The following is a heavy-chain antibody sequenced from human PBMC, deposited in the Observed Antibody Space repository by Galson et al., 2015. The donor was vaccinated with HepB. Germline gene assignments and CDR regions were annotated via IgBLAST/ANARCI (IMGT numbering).Heavy chain of an antibody. J-gene: IGHJ4*02. Sequence: SLRLSCAASGFTFSSYAMSWVRQAPGKGLEWVSAISGIGVNTNYADSVKGRFPISRDNSKNTLYLQMNSLRAEGTAVYYCVQDRIALVGLFDNWGQGTLVTVSS. D-gene: IGHD6-19*01. CDR1: GFTFSSYA. CDR2: ISGIGVNT. V-gene: IGHV3-23*01. CDR3: VQDRIALVGLFDN.